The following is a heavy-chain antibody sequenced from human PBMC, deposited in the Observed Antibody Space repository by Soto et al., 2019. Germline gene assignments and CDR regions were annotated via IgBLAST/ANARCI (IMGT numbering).Heavy chain of an antibody. D-gene: IGHD6-6*01. V-gene: IGHV3-53*02. J-gene: IGHJ6*02. Sequence: ELQLVETGGGLMQPGGSLRLSCAASGFSVSTNYMTWARQAPGKGLEWVSVINSDGTTYYADSVKGRFTISRDNSKNTLFLQLNSLRAEDTAVYYCARGAGSSRYSYDLDVWGQGTTVTVSS. CDR3: ARGAGSSRYSYDLDV. CDR1: GFSVSTNY. CDR2: INSDGTT.